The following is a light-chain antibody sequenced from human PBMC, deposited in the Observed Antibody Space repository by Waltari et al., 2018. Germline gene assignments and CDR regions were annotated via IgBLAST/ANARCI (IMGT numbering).Light chain of an antibody. J-gene: IGLJ3*02. CDR1: SSDVGFYNL. CDR3: CSYVGRNIWV. Sequence: QSALTQPASVSGSPGQSITISCTGTSSDVGFYNLVSWYQQHPAKAPKLLVYEVLGRPSGVSNRFSGSKAGNTASLTSSGLQAEDEADYYCCSYVGRNIWVFGGGTKVTVL. CDR2: EVL. V-gene: IGLV2-23*02.